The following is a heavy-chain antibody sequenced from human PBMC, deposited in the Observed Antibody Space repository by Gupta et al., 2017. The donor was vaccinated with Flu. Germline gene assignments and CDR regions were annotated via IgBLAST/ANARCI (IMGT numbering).Heavy chain of an antibody. V-gene: IGHV3-30*18. CDR3: AKGGRHNGNFDGDY. CDR2: MSDDGSNQ. J-gene: IGHJ4*02. Sequence: MHWVRQVPGKGLEGMAVMSDDGSNQWDAYSGRGRFTISRDNSEKTLILQMNSLRLDDTAVYCCAKGGRHNGNFDGDYWGQGTLVTVSS. D-gene: IGHD1-26*01.